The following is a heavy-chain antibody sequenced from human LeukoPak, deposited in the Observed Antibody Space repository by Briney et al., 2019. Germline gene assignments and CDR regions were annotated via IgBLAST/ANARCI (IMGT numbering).Heavy chain of an antibody. D-gene: IGHD4-23*01. CDR1: GYTFTSYD. CDR2: INTNNGNT. CDR3: ARGVSGVTPP. V-gene: IGHV1-18*01. Sequence: ASVKVSCKTSGYTFTSYDISWVRRAPGQGPEWLGWINTNNGNTHYAQSLQDRVTLTTDTSTSTAYMELRSLKSDDTAVYYCARGVSGVTPPWGQGTPVTVSS. J-gene: IGHJ5*02.